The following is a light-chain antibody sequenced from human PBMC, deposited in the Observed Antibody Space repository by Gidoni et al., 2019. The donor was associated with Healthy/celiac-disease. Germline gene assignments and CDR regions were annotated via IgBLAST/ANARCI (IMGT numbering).Light chain of an antibody. CDR3: QQSYSTPYT. V-gene: IGKV1-39*01. Sequence: DIQMTQSPSSLSASVGDRFTITCRESQSISSYLNWYQQKPGKAPKLLIYAASSLQSGVPSRFSGSGSGTDFTLTISSLQPEDFATYYCQQSYSTPYTFGQXTKLEIK. CDR1: QSISSY. CDR2: AAS. J-gene: IGKJ2*01.